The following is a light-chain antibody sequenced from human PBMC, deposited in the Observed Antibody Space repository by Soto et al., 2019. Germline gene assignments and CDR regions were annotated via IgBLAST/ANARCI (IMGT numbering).Light chain of an antibody. CDR1: QSLLHSNGYNY. CDR3: MQALQIPWT. J-gene: IGKJ1*01. CDR2: LGS. Sequence: DIVMTQSPLSLPVTPGEPASISFRSSQSLLHSNGYNYLDWYLQKPGQSPQLLIYLGSNRASGVHEKFSGSGSGTDFTLKSSRVEAEDVRVYYCMQALQIPWTFGQGTKVEIK. V-gene: IGKV2-28*01.